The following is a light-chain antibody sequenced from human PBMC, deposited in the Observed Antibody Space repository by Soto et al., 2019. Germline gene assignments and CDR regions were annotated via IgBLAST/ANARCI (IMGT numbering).Light chain of an antibody. J-gene: IGKJ1*01. Sequence: AIRMTQSPSSLSASTGDRVTITFRASQGISSYLAWYQQKPGKAPKLLIYAASTFQSGVPSRFSGSGSGTDFTLTISCLQSEDFATYYCQQYYSYPWTFGQGTKVDIK. CDR2: AAS. CDR1: QGISSY. CDR3: QQYYSYPWT. V-gene: IGKV1-8*01.